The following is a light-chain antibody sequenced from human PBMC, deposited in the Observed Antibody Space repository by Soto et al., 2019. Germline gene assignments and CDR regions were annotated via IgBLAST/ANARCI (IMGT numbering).Light chain of an antibody. V-gene: IGKV3-20*01. CDR2: DAS. CDR3: QQYGSAPFT. CDR1: QSVASSH. Sequence: TLSCRASQSVASSHLAWYRQKPGQTPRLLIYDASSRATGIPDRISGSGSGTDFTLTISRLEPEDFAVYYCQQYGSAPFTFGPGTKVDIK. J-gene: IGKJ3*01.